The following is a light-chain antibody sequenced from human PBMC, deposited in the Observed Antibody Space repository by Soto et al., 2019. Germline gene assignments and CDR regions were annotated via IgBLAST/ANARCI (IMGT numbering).Light chain of an antibody. V-gene: IGKV1-12*01. CDR3: QQAASFPIT. CDR2: AAS. CDR1: QGIRTW. Sequence: DIQITQSPSSVSASVGDGVAITCRASQGIRTWLAWYQQKPGKAPKVLIYAASSLQSGVPSRFSGSGSGTDFTLTISSLQPEDFATYYCQQAASFPITFGQGTRLEIK. J-gene: IGKJ5*01.